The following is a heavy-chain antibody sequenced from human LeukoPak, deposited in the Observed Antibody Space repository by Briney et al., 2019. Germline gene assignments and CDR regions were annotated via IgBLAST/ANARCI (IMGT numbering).Heavy chain of an antibody. CDR1: GGSISSSSYY. D-gene: IGHD6-6*01. Sequence: SETLSLTYTVSGGSISSSSYYWGWIRQPPGRGLEWIGSIYYSGSTYYNPSLKSRVTISVDTSKNQFSLKLSSVTAADTAVYYCARQNMYSSSYFDYWGQGTLVTVSS. CDR3: ARQNMYSSSYFDY. CDR2: IYYSGST. V-gene: IGHV4-39*01. J-gene: IGHJ4*02.